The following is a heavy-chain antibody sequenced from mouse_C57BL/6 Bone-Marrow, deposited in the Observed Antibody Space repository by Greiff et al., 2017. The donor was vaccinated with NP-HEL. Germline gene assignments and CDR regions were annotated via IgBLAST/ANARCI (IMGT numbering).Heavy chain of an antibody. CDR3: TMVTLFAY. Sequence: EVKLQESGAELVRPGASVKLSCTASGFNIKDYYMHWVKQRPEQGLEWIGRIDPEDGDTEYAPKFPGKATLTADTSSTTAYRQLIILTSEDTAVYYCTMVTLFAYWGQGALVTVAA. J-gene: IGHJ3*01. D-gene: IGHD2-1*01. CDR2: IDPEDGDT. CDR1: GFNIKDYY. V-gene: IGHV14-1*01.